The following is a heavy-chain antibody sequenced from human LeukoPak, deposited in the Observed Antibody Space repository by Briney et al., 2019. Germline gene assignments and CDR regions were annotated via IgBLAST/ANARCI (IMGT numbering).Heavy chain of an antibody. D-gene: IGHD2-2*01. CDR3: ARDHFVVVPAANYEFDY. CDR1: GFTLSDHW. V-gene: IGHV3-74*01. J-gene: IGHJ4*02. Sequence: GGSLRLSCAASGFTLSDHWVYWVRQAPGEGLVWVSRINGDGSGTSHADSVKGRFTISRDSAKNTVYLQMNSLRAEDTAVYYCARDHFVVVPAANYEFDYWGQGTLVTVSS. CDR2: INGDGSGT.